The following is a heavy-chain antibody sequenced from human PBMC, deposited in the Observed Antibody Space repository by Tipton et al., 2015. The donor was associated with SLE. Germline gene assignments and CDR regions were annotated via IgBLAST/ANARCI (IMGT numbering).Heavy chain of an antibody. Sequence: LRLSCAASGFTFSDYYMSWIRQPPGKGLEWIGSIYYSGSTYYNPSLKSRVTISVDTSKNQFSLKLSSVTAADTAVYYCARDIETLGAFDIWGQGTMVTVSS. CDR3: ARDIETLGAFDI. CDR2: IYYSGST. V-gene: IGHV4-38-2*02. D-gene: IGHD5-24*01. J-gene: IGHJ3*02. CDR1: GFTFSDYY.